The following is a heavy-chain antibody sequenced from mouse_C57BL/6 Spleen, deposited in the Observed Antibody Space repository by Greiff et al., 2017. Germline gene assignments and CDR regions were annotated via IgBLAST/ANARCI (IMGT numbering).Heavy chain of an antibody. V-gene: IGHV1-26*01. D-gene: IGHD2-4*01. CDR1: GYTFTDYY. CDR2: INPNNGGT. Sequence: VEPGASVKISCKASGYTFTDYYMNWVKQSHGKSLEWIGDINPNNGGTSYNQKFKGKATLTVDKSSSTAYMELRSLTSEDSAVYYCARGYDYGDYYAMDYWGQGTSVTVSS. J-gene: IGHJ4*01. CDR3: ARGYDYGDYYAMDY.